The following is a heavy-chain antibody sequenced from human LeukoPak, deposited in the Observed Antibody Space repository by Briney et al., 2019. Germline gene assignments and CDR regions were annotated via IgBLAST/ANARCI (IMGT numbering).Heavy chain of an antibody. Sequence: ASVKVSCKASGYTFTSYAMHWVRQAPGQRLEWMGWINAGNGNTKYSQKFQGRVTITRDTSASTAYMELSSLRSEDTAVYYCARREGATVTFYYFDYWGQGTLVTVSS. V-gene: IGHV1-3*01. D-gene: IGHD4-17*01. J-gene: IGHJ4*02. CDR3: ARREGATVTFYYFDY. CDR2: INAGNGNT. CDR1: GYTFTSYA.